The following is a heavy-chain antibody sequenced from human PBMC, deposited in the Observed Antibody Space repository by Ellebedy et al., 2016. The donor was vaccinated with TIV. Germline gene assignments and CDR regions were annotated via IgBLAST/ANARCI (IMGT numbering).Heavy chain of an antibody. Sequence: GESLKISCTASGFTFSAFGIHWVRQAPGKGLEWVAHIWYDGSDKYYADSVKGRFTISRDNSKNTLFLQMSSLRAEDTAVYFCARRSTDFAFDSWGQGTLVTVSS. CDR3: ARRSTDFAFDS. V-gene: IGHV3-33*01. CDR2: IWYDGSDK. D-gene: IGHD3/OR15-3a*01. CDR1: GFTFSAFG. J-gene: IGHJ4*02.